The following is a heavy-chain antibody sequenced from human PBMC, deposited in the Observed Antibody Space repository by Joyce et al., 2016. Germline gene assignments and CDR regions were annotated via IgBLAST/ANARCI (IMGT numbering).Heavy chain of an antibody. Sequence: EVQLVESGGGLVKPGESLRLSCAASGPAFSSYAMNWVRQTPGKGLEGVSSISSGSEYIYYADSVQGRFTISRDNGKKALYLEMNRLRVEDTAVYYCASLRGGNDYDYWGQGTLVTVSP. V-gene: IGHV3-21*01. CDR2: ISSGSEYI. CDR3: ASLRGGNDYDY. CDR1: GPAFSSYA. J-gene: IGHJ4*02. D-gene: IGHD5-12*01.